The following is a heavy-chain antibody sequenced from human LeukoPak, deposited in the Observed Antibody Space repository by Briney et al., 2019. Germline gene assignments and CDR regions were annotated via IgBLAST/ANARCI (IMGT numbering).Heavy chain of an antibody. V-gene: IGHV3-23*01. J-gene: IGHJ4*02. CDR2: ISDSVTST. CDR1: GFTFSSYG. D-gene: IGHD4-23*01. Sequence: GGSLRLSCAASGFTFSSYGMSCVRQAPGKGLEWVSAISDSVTSTYYADSVKGRFTISRANSKNTLYLQMNSLRAEDTAVYYCAKRSDYGVNSNYFDYWGQGTLVTVSS. CDR3: AKRSDYGVNSNYFDY.